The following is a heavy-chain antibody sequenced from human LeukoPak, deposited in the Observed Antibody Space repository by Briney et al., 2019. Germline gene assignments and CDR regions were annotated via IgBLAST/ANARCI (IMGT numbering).Heavy chain of an antibody. CDR3: ARHRAPQRMATIDY. CDR1: GGSISSSSYY. J-gene: IGHJ4*02. Sequence: SETLSLTCTVSGGSISSSSYYWGWIRQPPGKGLEWIGSIYYSGSTYYNPSLRSRVTISVDTSKNQFSLKLSSVTAADTAVYYCARHRAPQRMATIDYWGQGTLVTVSS. CDR2: IYYSGST. D-gene: IGHD5-12*01. V-gene: IGHV4-39*01.